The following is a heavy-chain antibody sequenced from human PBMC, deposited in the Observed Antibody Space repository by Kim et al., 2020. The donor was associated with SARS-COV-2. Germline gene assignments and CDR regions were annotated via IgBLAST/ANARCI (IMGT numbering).Heavy chain of an antibody. V-gene: IGHV3-48*02. D-gene: IGHD6-19*01. CDR3: ARELEIWTMAVLIGVPTYYNGLDV. J-gene: IGHJ6*02. CDR2: ISRTSGSI. CDR1: GFNFNDYG. Sequence: GGSLRLSCVGFGFNFNDYGINWVRQAPGKGLEWISYISRTSGSIYYADSVKGRFTIARDKAEKSVFLQMNSLRDDDTAVYYCARELEIWTMAVLIGVPTYYNGLDVWGQGPTVTVSS.